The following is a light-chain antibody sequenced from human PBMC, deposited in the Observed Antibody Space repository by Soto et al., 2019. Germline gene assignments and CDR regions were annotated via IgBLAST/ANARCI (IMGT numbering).Light chain of an antibody. CDR2: GAS. Sequence: EIVLTQSPGTLSLSPGERATLSCRASQSVSSSYLAWYLQKPGQAPILLIYGASTRATGSPCRFSGSGSGTDFTLTISRLEPEDVAVYYCRQYGSSPGTFGQGTKVEIK. J-gene: IGKJ1*01. V-gene: IGKV3-20*01. CDR1: QSVSSSY. CDR3: RQYGSSPGT.